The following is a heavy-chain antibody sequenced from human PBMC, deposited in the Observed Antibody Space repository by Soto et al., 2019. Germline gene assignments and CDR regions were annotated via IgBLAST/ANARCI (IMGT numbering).Heavy chain of an antibody. CDR1: GGSISSYY. J-gene: IGHJ3*02. Sequence: PEETLSLTCTVSGGSISSYYWSWIRQPPGKGLEWIGYIYYSGSTNYIPSLKSRVTISVDTSKNQFSLKLSSVTAADTAVYYCASSQPQYDILTGYYWDDAFDIWGQGTMVTVSS. CDR3: ASSQPQYDILTGYYWDDAFDI. V-gene: IGHV4-59*08. D-gene: IGHD3-9*01. CDR2: IYYSGST.